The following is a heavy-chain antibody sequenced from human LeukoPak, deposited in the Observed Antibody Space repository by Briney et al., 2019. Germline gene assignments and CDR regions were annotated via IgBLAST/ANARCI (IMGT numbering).Heavy chain of an antibody. D-gene: IGHD5-12*01. J-gene: IGHJ5*02. CDR2: INPNSGGT. CDR1: RYTFTGYY. CDR3: ARDRHSDYDWRRGFDP. Sequence: SVTVSSKASRYTFTGYYMHWVRQAPGQGLEWMGWINPNSGGTNYAQNFQGRVTIHRETSISTAYMALNRLRSGERAVYYCARDRHSDYDWRRGFDPWGQGTMVTVSS. V-gene: IGHV1-2*02.